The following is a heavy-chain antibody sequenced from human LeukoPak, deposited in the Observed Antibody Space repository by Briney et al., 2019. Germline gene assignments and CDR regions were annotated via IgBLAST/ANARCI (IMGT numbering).Heavy chain of an antibody. D-gene: IGHD3-22*01. Sequence: TGGSLRLSCAVSGITLSNYGMSWVRQAPGKGLEWVAGISDSGGRTNYADSVKGRFTISRDNPKNTLYLQMNSLRAEDTAVYFCAKRGVVIRVILVGFHKEAYYFDFWGQGALVTVS. CDR1: GITLSNYG. CDR3: AKRGVVIRVILVGFHKEAYYFDF. J-gene: IGHJ4*02. CDR2: ISDSGGRT. V-gene: IGHV3-23*01.